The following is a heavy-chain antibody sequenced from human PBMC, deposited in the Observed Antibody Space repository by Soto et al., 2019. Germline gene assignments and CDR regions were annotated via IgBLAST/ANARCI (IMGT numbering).Heavy chain of an antibody. J-gene: IGHJ3*02. CDR3: ARVLNYDSTSCDI. CDR2: INHSGST. D-gene: IGHD3-3*01. V-gene: IGHV4-34*01. CDR1: GGSFSGYY. Sequence: SETLSLTCAVYGGSFSGYYWSWIRQPPGKGLEWIGEINHSGSTNYNPSLKSRVTISVDTSKNQFSLKLSSVTAADTAVYYRARVLNYDSTSCDIWGQGTMVTVSS.